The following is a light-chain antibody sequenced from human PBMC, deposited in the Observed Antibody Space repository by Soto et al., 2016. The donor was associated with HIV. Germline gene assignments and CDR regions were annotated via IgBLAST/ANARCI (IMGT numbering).Light chain of an antibody. CDR3: QQYYSTLFT. CDR1: QGISNS. V-gene: IGKV1-NL1*01. CDR2: AAS. J-gene: IGKJ3*01. Sequence: DIQMTQSPSSLSASVGDRITITCRASQGISNSLAWYQQKPGKAPKLLLYAASRLESGVPSRFSGGGSGTDYTLTISSLQPEDFATYYCQQYYSTLFTFGPGTKVDIK.